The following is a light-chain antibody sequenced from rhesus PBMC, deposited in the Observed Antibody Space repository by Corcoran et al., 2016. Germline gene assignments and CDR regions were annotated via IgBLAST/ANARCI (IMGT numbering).Light chain of an antibody. CDR1: QSLLDSEDGNTY. Sequence: DIVMTQTPLSLPVTPGEPASISCRSSQSLLDSEDGNTYLEWYLQKHGQSPQPWIYEVSNRAYGVPDRFSGSGSDTDFTLKISRVEAEVCGVYYCMQGIEEPRSFGQGTKVEIK. CDR2: EVS. CDR3: MQGIEEPRS. J-gene: IGKJ1*01. V-gene: IGKV2S20*01.